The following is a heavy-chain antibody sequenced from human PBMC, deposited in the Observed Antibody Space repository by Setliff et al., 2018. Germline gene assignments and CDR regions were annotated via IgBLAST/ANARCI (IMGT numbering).Heavy chain of an antibody. CDR1: GYTFTSSG. CDR3: ARDLVGYCSGGSCYDWDY. J-gene: IGHJ4*02. D-gene: IGHD2-15*01. V-gene: IGHV1-18*01. CDR2: ISAYNGNT. Sequence: ASVKVSCKASGYTFTSSGISWVRQAPGQGLEWMGWISAYNGNTNYAQKLQGRVTMTTDTSTSTAYMELRSLRSDDTAVYYCARDLVGYCSGGSCYDWDYWGQGTLVTVSS.